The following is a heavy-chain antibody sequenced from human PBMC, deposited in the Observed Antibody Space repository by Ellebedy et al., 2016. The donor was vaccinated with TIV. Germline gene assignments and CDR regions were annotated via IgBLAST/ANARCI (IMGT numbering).Heavy chain of an antibody. V-gene: IGHV1-69*04. CDR1: GGTFSSYA. CDR2: IIPILGIA. Sequence: AASVKVSCKASGGTFSSYAISWVRQAPGQGLEWMGRIIPILGIANYAQKFQGRVTITADKSTSTAYMELSSLRSEDTAVYYCASLVPWGQFNSGSYVHYWFDYWGQGTLVTVSS. D-gene: IGHD1-26*01. J-gene: IGHJ4*02. CDR3: ASLVPWGQFNSGSYVHYWFDY.